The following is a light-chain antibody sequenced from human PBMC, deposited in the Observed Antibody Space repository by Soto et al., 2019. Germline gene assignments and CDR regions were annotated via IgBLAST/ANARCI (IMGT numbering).Light chain of an antibody. V-gene: IGKV1-39*01. CDR3: QQRYTTPIT. Sequence: DIQMTQSPSSLSASVGDRVIITGRASQTISSHLNWYQQKPGKAPNLLVYAASSLQSGVPSRFTGSGSGTDFTLTISSLQPEDFATYFCQQRYTTPITFGQGTRLEIK. CDR1: QTISSH. CDR2: AAS. J-gene: IGKJ5*01.